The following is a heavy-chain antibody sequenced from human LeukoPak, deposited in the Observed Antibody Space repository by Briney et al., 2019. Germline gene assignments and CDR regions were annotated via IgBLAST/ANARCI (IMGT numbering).Heavy chain of an antibody. CDR3: ARARGTVTPHDAFDI. CDR1: GGTFSSYA. D-gene: IGHD4-17*01. V-gene: IGHV1-69*13. J-gene: IGHJ3*02. Sequence: SVTVSCKASGGTFSSYAISWVRQAPGQGLEWMGGIIPIFGTANYAQKFQGRVTITADESTSTAYMELSSLRSEDTAVYYCARARGTVTPHDAFDIWGQGTMVTVSS. CDR2: IIPIFGTA.